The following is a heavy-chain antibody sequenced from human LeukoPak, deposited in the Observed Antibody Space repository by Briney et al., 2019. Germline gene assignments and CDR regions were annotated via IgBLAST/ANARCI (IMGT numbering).Heavy chain of an antibody. V-gene: IGHV3-30*04. CDR3: AKDFSIVVVPAAIWPYYFDY. CDR2: ISYDGSNK. J-gene: IGHJ4*02. D-gene: IGHD2-2*02. Sequence: GRSLRLSCAASGFTFSSYAMHWVRQAPGKGLEWVAVISYDGSNKYYADSVKGRFTISRDNSKNTLYLQMNSLRAEDTAVYYCAKDFSIVVVPAAIWPYYFDYWGQGTLVTVSS. CDR1: GFTFSSYA.